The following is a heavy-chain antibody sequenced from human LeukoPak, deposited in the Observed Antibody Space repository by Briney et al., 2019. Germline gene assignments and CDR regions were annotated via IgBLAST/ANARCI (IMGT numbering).Heavy chain of an antibody. V-gene: IGHV3-48*03. D-gene: IGHD3-10*02. CDR1: GFTFSSYE. Sequence: GGSLRLSWAASGFTFSSYEMNWVRQAAGKGLEWVSYISSSGSTIYYADSVKGRFTISRDNAKNSLYLQMNSLRAEDTAVHYCAELGITIIGGVWGKGTTVTISS. J-gene: IGHJ6*04. CDR3: AELGITIIGGV. CDR2: ISSSGSTI.